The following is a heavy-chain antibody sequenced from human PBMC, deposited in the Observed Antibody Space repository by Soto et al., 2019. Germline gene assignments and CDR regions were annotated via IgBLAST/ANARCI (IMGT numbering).Heavy chain of an antibody. CDR3: ARVVGGYYYGMDV. CDR2: IYHSGST. J-gene: IGHJ6*02. Sequence: QVQLQESGPGLVKPAGTLSLTCAVSGGSISSSNWWSWVRQPPGKGLEWIGEIYHSGSTNYNPSLTSRVTISVDKSKNQFSLKLSSVTAADTAVYYCARVVGGYYYGMDVWGQGTTVTVSS. V-gene: IGHV4-4*02. D-gene: IGHD2-2*01. CDR1: GGSISSSNW.